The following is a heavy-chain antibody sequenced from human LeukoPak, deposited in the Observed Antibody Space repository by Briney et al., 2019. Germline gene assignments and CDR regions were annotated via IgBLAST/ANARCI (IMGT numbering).Heavy chain of an antibody. V-gene: IGHV4-38-2*02. D-gene: IGHD2-21*01. CDR2: IYHSGST. CDR1: GYSISSGYY. J-gene: IGHJ4*02. Sequence: SETLSLTCTVSGYSISSGYYWGWIRQPPGRGLEWIGSIYHSGSTYYNPSLKSRVTISVDTSKNQFSLKLSSVTAADTAVYYCARHSVSWPLFDYWGQGTLVTVSS. CDR3: ARHSVSWPLFDY.